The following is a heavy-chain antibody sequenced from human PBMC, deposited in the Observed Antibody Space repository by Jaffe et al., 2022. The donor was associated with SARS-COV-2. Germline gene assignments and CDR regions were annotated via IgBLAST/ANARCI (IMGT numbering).Heavy chain of an antibody. J-gene: IGHJ3*02. CDR3: AKGLDI. CDR2: INEDGSSQ. V-gene: IGHV3-7*01. Sequence: EVQLVESGGGLVQPGGSLTLSCAASGFIFSGHWMNWVRQAPGKGLEWVGNINEDGSSQYYGDSVKGRFTISRDNAKNSLYLQMNSLRAEDTAVYYCAKGLDIWGQGTMVSVSS. CDR1: GFIFSGHW.